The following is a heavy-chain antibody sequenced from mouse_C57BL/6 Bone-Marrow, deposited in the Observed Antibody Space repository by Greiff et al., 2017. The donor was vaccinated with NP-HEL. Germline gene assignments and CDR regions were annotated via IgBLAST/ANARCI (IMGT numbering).Heavy chain of an antibody. J-gene: IGHJ1*03. CDR1: GYTFTDYY. D-gene: IGHD1-1*01. CDR2: IYPGSGNT. V-gene: IGHV1-76*01. CDR3: AREGGSIYYYGYGYFDV. Sequence: QVQLQQSGAELVRPGASVKLSCKASGYTFTDYYINWVKQRPGQGLEWIARIYPGSGNTYYNEKFKGKATLTAEKSSSTAYMQLSSLTSEDSAVYFCAREGGSIYYYGYGYFDVWGTGTTVTVSS.